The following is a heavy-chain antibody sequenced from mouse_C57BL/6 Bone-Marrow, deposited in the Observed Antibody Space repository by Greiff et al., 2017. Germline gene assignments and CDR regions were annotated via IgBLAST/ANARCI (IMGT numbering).Heavy chain of an antibody. J-gene: IGHJ3*01. CDR1: GYTFTSYW. D-gene: IGHD2-4*01. CDR3: ARDDYSWLAY. CDR2: IDPSDSYT. V-gene: IGHV1-69*01. Sequence: QVQLQQPGAELVMPGASVKLSCKASGYTFTSYWMHWVKQRPGQGLEWIGEIDPSDSYTNYNQKFKGKSTLTVEKSSSTAYMQLSSLTSEDSAVYYCARDDYSWLAYWGQGTLVTVSA.